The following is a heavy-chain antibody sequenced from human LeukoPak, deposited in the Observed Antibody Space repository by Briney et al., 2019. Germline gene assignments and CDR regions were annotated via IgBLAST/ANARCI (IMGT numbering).Heavy chain of an antibody. CDR3: ASFPRADMGLIILDY. CDR2: ISASGDST. Sequence: GGSLRLSCAASGFTFSSYAMTWVRQAPGKGLEWVSGISASGDSTDYADSVKGRFTISRDNSKNTVYLQVNSLRAEDTAVCYCASFPRADMGLIILDYWGQGTLVTVSS. D-gene: IGHD3-16*02. V-gene: IGHV3-23*01. CDR1: GFTFSSYA. J-gene: IGHJ4*02.